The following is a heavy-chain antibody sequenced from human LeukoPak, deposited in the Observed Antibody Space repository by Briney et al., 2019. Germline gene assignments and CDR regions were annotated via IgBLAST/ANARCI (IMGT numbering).Heavy chain of an antibody. J-gene: IGHJ3*02. CDR1: GGSLSSYY. CDR3: ARAKYYYDSTTYLDAFDI. V-gene: IGHV4-59*01. D-gene: IGHD3-22*01. Sequence: PSETLSLTCTVSGGSLSSYYWSWIRQPPGKGLEWIGYIYYSGNTNYNPSLKSRVTISVDTSKNQFSLKLSSVTAADTAMYYCARAKYYYDSTTYLDAFDIWGQGTMVTVSS. CDR2: IYYSGNT.